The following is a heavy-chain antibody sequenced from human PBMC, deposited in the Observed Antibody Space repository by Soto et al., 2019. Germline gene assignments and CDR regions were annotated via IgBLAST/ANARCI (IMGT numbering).Heavy chain of an antibody. CDR3: AAGGPSADDFWSGYYDY. D-gene: IGHD3-3*01. Sequence: ASVKVSCKASGFTFTSSAVQWVRQARGQRLEWIGWIVVGSGNTNYAQKFQERVTITRDMSTSTAYMELSSLRSEDTAMYYCAAGGPSADDFWSGYYDYWGQGTLVTVSS. CDR1: GFTFTSSA. V-gene: IGHV1-58*01. J-gene: IGHJ4*02. CDR2: IVVGSGNT.